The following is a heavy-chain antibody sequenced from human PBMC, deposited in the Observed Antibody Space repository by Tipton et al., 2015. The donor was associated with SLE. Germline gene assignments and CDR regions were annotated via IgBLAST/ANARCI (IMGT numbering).Heavy chain of an antibody. CDR3: ARGRGGAY. CDR1: GGSISSYY. J-gene: IGHJ4*02. V-gene: IGHV4-59*01. CDR2: INYSGST. D-gene: IGHD3-10*01. Sequence: TLSLTCTVSGGSISSYYWSWIRQPPGKGLEWIGYINYSGSTNYNPSLKNRVTISVDTSKNQFSLKLTSVTAADTAVYYCARGRGGAYWGQGTLVTVSS.